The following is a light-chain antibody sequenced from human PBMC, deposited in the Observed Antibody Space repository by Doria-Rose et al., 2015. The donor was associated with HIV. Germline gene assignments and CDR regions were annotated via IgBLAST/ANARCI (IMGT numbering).Light chain of an antibody. CDR2: DGS. J-gene: IGKJ1*01. Sequence: TQSPGTLSLSPGERATLSCRASQSFSSTYLAWYQRKPGQAPSLLIYDGSTRATCIPDRFSASRSGTDFTLTINRLEPEDFALYYCHQYGTSWTFGQGTKVEI. CDR3: HQYGTSWT. CDR1: QSFSSTY. V-gene: IGKV3-20*01.